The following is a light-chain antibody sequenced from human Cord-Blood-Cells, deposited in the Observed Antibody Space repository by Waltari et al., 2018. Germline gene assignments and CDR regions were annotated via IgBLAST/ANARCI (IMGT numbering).Light chain of an antibody. Sequence: QSALTQPRSVSGSPGQSVTISCTGTSSNFGGYHYVSWYQQHPGKAPKLMIYDVSKRPSGVPDRFSGSKSGNTASLTISGLQAEDEADYYCCSYAGSYYVFGTGTKVTVL. J-gene: IGLJ1*01. CDR3: CSYAGSYYV. CDR1: SSNFGGYHY. CDR2: DVS. V-gene: IGLV2-11*01.